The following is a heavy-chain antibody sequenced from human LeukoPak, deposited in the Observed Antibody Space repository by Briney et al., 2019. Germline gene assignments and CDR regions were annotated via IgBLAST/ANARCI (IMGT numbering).Heavy chain of an antibody. D-gene: IGHD6-13*01. CDR1: GDSVSSNSAA. CDR3: ARDEALIEAAGVYYGMDV. V-gene: IGHV6-1*01. Sequence: SQTLSLTCAISGDSVSSNSAAWNWIRHSPSRVLEWLGRTYYRSKWYNDDAVSVKSRITINPDTSQPQFPLPLNSVPREDPAVYYCARDEALIEAAGVYYGMDVWGQGDPVTVSS. J-gene: IGHJ6*01. CDR2: TYYRSKWYN.